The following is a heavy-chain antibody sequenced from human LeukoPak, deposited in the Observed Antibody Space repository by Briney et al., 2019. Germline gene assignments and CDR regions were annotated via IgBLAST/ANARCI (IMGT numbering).Heavy chain of an antibody. J-gene: IGHJ4*02. Sequence: SETLSLTFTVSGGSISDYYWSWIRQPPGKGLEWLGYIYYSGSTKNNPSLKSRVTISVDTSKNQFSLKLSSVSAADTAVYYCARGKFYYGSGSYAIDYWGQGTLVTVSS. V-gene: IGHV4-59*13. CDR3: ARGKFYYGSGSYAIDY. CDR2: IYYSGST. D-gene: IGHD3-10*01. CDR1: GGSISDYY.